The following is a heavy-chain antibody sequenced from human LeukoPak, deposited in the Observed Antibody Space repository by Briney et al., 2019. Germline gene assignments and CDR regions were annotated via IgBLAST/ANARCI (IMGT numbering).Heavy chain of an antibody. CDR3: ARAAYDSNGYTANHDY. V-gene: IGHV3-53*01. J-gene: IGHJ4*02. CDR2: LYSDGST. Sequence: GGSLRLSCAASGFTFTSYSMNWVRQAPGKGLEWVSVLYSDGSTYYVDSVKGRFTISRDNSMNTLYLQMNNLRAEDTAVYYCARAAYDSNGYTANHDYWGQGTLVTVSS. D-gene: IGHD3-22*01. CDR1: GFTFTSYS.